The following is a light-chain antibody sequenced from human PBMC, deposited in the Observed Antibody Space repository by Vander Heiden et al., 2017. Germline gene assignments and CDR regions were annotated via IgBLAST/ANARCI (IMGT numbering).Light chain of an antibody. CDR3: SSYAGGISV. V-gene: IGLV2-23*02. Sequence: QSALTQPASVSRSPGQSLTISCTGTSSDVGVYNLVSWYQQYPGKAPKLLIYEVSRRPSGVSNRFSGSKSGNTASLTISGLQAEDERYYYCSSYAGGISVFGGGTKLTVL. CDR2: EVS. CDR1: SSDVGVYNL. J-gene: IGLJ3*02.